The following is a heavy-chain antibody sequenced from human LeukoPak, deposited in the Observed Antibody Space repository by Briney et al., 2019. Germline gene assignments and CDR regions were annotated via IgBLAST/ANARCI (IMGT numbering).Heavy chain of an antibody. Sequence: PGGSLRLSRAASGFTVSSNYMSWVRQAPGKGLEWVSVIYSGGSTYYADSVKGRFTISRDNSKNTLYLQMNSLRAEDTAVYYCARDSGSPLGDAFDIWGQGTMVTVSS. CDR1: GFTVSSNY. J-gene: IGHJ3*02. CDR3: ARDSGSPLGDAFDI. D-gene: IGHD1-26*01. V-gene: IGHV3-66*01. CDR2: IYSGGST.